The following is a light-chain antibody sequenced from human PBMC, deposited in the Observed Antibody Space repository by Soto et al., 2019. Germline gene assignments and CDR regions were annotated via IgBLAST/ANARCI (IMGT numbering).Light chain of an antibody. V-gene: IGKV3-15*01. Sequence: EIVMTQSPATLSVSPGERATLSCRASQSVSSNLAWYQQKPDQAPRLLIYGASTRATGIPARFSGSESGTEFTLTISSLQSEDFAVYYCQQYNNWPPYTFGQGTKLEIK. CDR1: QSVSSN. CDR3: QQYNNWPPYT. J-gene: IGKJ2*01. CDR2: GAS.